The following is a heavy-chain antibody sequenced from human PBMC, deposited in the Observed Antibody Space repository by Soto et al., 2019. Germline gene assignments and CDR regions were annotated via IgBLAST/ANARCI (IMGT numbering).Heavy chain of an antibody. CDR2: INPNSGGT. Sequence: ASVKVSCKASGYTFTGYYMHWVRQAPGQGLEWMGWINPNSGGTNYAQKFQGWVTMTRDTSISTAYMELSRLRSDDTAVYYCARDQVAAARYYYYYYGMDVWGQGTTVTVSS. D-gene: IGHD6-13*01. CDR3: ARDQVAAARYYYYYYGMDV. J-gene: IGHJ6*02. CDR1: GYTFTGYY. V-gene: IGHV1-2*04.